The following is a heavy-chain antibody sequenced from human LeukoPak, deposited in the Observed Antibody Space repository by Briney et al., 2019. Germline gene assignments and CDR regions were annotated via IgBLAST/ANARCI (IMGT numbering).Heavy chain of an antibody. CDR3: AKGSYENHYYLDV. D-gene: IGHD2-8*01. J-gene: IGHJ6*03. V-gene: IGHV3-23*01. Sequence: GGTLRLSCAASGFTFSSYGMSWVRQAPGKGLEWVSAISGGGGSSYYAASVKGRFTISRENSQNTLFLQMNSLRAEDTAVYYCAKGSYENHYYLDVWGKGTTVTISS. CDR2: ISGGGGSS. CDR1: GFTFSSYG.